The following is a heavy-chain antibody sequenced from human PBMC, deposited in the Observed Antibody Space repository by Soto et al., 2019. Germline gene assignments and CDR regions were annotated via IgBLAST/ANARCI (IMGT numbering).Heavy chain of an antibody. J-gene: IGHJ4*02. CDR2: ISSDGSNE. V-gene: IGHV3-30*03. CDR3: ATTGYCSGVGCYMAFEN. D-gene: IGHD2-15*01. CDR1: GFTFSNSA. Sequence: GGSLRLSCAASGFTFSNSAMHWVRQAPGKGLEWVAIISSDGSNEYYADSVKGRFTISRDNSKDTLFLQMNSLRGEDTAMYYCATTGYCSGVGCYMAFENWGQGTLVTVSS.